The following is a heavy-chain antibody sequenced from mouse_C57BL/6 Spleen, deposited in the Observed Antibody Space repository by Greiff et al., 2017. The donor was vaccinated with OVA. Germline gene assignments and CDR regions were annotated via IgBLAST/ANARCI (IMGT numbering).Heavy chain of an antibody. CDR3: VRDYGSSRYWYFDV. Sequence: EVKLVESGGGLVQPKGSLKLSCAASGFSFNTYAMNWVRQAPGKGLEWVARIRSKSNNYATYYADSVKDRFTISRDDSESMLYLQMNNLKTEDTAMYYCVRDYGSSRYWYFDVWGTGTTVTVSS. CDR2: IRSKSNNYAT. J-gene: IGHJ1*03. CDR1: GFSFNTYA. V-gene: IGHV10-1*01. D-gene: IGHD1-1*01.